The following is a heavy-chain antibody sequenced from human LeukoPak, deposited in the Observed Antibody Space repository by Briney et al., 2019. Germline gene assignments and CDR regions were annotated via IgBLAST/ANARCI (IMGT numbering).Heavy chain of an antibody. Sequence: PGGSLRLSCAASGFTFSSYEMNWVRQAPGKGLEWVSYISSSGSNIYYADSVKGRFTISRDNAKNSLYLQMNSLRAEDTAVYYCARGTYYYDSSGYIDYWGQGTLVTVSS. CDR2: ISSSGSNI. CDR3: ARGTYYYDSSGYIDY. CDR1: GFTFSSYE. J-gene: IGHJ4*02. D-gene: IGHD3-22*01. V-gene: IGHV3-48*03.